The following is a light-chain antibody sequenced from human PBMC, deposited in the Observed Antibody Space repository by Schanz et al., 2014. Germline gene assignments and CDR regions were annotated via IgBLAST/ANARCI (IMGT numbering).Light chain of an antibody. CDR1: SSDVGGYND. Sequence: QSALTQPASVSGSPGQSITISCTGTSSDVGGYNDVSWYQQHPGKAPKLMIYDVSNRPSGVSNRFSASKSGNTASLTISGLQAEDEADYYCSSYTSSSTPSFGGGTKLTVL. CDR3: SSYTSSSTPS. J-gene: IGLJ2*01. V-gene: IGLV2-14*01. CDR2: DVS.